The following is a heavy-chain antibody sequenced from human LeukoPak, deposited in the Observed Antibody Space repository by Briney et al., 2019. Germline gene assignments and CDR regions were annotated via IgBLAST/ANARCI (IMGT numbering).Heavy chain of an antibody. J-gene: IGHJ3*02. CDR1: GFTFSSYS. D-gene: IGHD3-22*01. CDR3: AREKRRYYDSSGPSAFDI. Sequence: GGSLRLSCAASGFTFSSYSMNWVRQAPGKWLEWVSSISSSSSYIYYADSVKGRFTISRDNAKNSLYLQMNSLRAEDTAVYYCAREKRRYYDSSGPSAFDIWGQGTMVTVSS. V-gene: IGHV3-21*01. CDR2: ISSSSSYI.